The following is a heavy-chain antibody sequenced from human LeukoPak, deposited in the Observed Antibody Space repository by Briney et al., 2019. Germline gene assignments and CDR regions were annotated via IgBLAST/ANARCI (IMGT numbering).Heavy chain of an antibody. CDR1: GFTFSSYA. CDR3: AKKRRGDGYTDC. CDR2: ISGSGGST. Sequence: GGSLRLSCAASGFTFSSYAMSWVRQAPGKGLEWVSGISGSGGSTYYADSVKGQFTISRDNSKNTLFLQMNSLRADDTAVYYCAKKRRGDGYTDCWGQGTLVTVSS. V-gene: IGHV3-23*01. J-gene: IGHJ4*02. D-gene: IGHD5-24*01.